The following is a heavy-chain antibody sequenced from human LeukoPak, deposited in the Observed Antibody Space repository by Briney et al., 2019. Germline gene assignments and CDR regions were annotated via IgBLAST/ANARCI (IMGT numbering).Heavy chain of an antibody. CDR2: INHSGST. CDR3: ARAQIAVAGVDY. V-gene: IGHV4-34*01. CDR1: GGSFSGYY. Sequence: SETLSLTCAVYGGSFSGYYWSWIRQPPGKGLEWIGEINHSGSTNYNPSLKSRVTISVDTSKNQFSLKLSSVTAADTAVYYCARAQIAVAGVDYWGQGTLVTASS. D-gene: IGHD6-19*01. J-gene: IGHJ4*02.